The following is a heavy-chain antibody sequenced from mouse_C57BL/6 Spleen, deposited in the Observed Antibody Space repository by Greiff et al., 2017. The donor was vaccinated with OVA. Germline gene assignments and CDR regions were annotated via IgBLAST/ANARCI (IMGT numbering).Heavy chain of an antibody. V-gene: IGHV2-6-1*01. CDR1: GFSLTSYG. J-gene: IGHJ4*01. CDR3: ARHGYYGNYGAMDY. CDR2: IWSDGST. Sequence: QVQLQQSGPGLVAPSQSLSITCTVSGFSLTSYGVHWVRQPPGKGLEWLVVIWSDGSTTYNSALKSRLSISKDNSKSQVFLKMNSLQTDDTAMYYCARHGYYGNYGAMDYWGQGTSVTVSS. D-gene: IGHD2-1*01.